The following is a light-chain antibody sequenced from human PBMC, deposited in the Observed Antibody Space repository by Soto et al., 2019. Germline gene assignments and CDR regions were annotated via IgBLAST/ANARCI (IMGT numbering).Light chain of an antibody. Sequence: EIVMTQFPATLSVSPGERVTLSCRASQSFTSNLAWYQQKPGQAPRLLIYGASTRATDIPDRFSGSGSGTEFTLTISSLQSEDFAVYYCQQYNDWPRTFGQGTRLEI. CDR2: GAS. J-gene: IGKJ5*01. V-gene: IGKV3-15*01. CDR1: QSFTSN. CDR3: QQYNDWPRT.